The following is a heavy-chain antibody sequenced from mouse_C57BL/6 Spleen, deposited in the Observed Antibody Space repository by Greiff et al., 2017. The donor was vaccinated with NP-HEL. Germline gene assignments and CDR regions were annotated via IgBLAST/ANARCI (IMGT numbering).Heavy chain of an antibody. J-gene: IGHJ2*01. V-gene: IGHV5-4*03. CDR1: GFTFSSYA. CDR2: ISDGGSYT. Sequence: EVKLVESGGGLVKPGGSLKLSCAASGFTFSSYAMSWVRQTPEKRLEWVATISDGGSYTYYPDNVKGRFTISRDNAKNNLYLQMSHLKSEDTAMYYCARAYYYGSSDYWGQGTTLTVSS. D-gene: IGHD1-1*01. CDR3: ARAYYYGSSDY.